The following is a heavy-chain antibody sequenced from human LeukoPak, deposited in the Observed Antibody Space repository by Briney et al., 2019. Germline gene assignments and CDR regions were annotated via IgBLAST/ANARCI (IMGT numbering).Heavy chain of an antibody. D-gene: IGHD2-2*01. CDR2: ISAYNGKT. Sequence: GASVKVSCKASGYTFTSFYISWVRQAPGQGLEWLGWISAYNGKTNYAQKFQGRVTMTRDASISTAYMELSRLRSDDTAVYYCARGEYQLLGFDPWGQGTLVTVSS. CDR3: ARGEYQLLGFDP. J-gene: IGHJ5*02. V-gene: IGHV1-2*02. CDR1: GYTFTSFY.